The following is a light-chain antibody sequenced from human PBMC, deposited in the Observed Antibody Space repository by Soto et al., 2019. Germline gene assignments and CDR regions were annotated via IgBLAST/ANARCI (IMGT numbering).Light chain of an antibody. J-gene: IGKJ4*01. CDR3: QQYYSSSLT. CDR2: WAS. CDR1: QSILKSSIKKNS. Sequence: DIVMTQSPDSLAVSLGERATIKCRSSQSILKSSIKKNSLAWYQQKPGQSPRLLIYWASTRDSGVPDRFSGSGSGTDFTLNISRLQAEDVAVYYCQQYYSSSLTFGGGTKVEIK. V-gene: IGKV4-1*01.